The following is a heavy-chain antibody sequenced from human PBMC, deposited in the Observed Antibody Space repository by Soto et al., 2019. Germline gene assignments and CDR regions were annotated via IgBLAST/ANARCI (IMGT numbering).Heavy chain of an antibody. CDR2: INPNSGGT. CDR3: ARGKASGDYHGRIDY. J-gene: IGHJ4*02. D-gene: IGHD4-17*01. CDR1: GYTFTGYY. V-gene: IGHV1-2*04. Sequence: ASVKVSCKASGYTFTGYYMHWVRQAPGQGLEWMGWINPNSGGTNYAQKFQGWVTMTRDTSISTAYMELSRLRSDDTAVDYCARGKASGDYHGRIDYWGQGTLVTVSS.